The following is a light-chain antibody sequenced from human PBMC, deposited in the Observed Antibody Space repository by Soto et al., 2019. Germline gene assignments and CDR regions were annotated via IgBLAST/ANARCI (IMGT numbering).Light chain of an antibody. CDR1: QSVSSNS. CDR2: GAS. CDR3: QQYGSSPRT. V-gene: IGKV3-20*01. J-gene: IGKJ1*01. Sequence: EIVLTQSPGTLSLSPGERATLSCRASQSVSSNSLAWYQQRPGQAPSLLIYGASSRATGIPDRFSGSGSGTDFTLTISRLEPEDFAVYYCQQYGSSPRTFGQGTKVEIK.